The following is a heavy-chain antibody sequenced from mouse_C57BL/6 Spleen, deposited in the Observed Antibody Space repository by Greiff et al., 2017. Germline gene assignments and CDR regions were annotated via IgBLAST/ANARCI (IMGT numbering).Heavy chain of an antibody. Sequence: VQLQQSGPELVKPGASVKISCKASGYTFTDYYMNWVKQSHGKSLEWIGDINPNNGGTSYNQKFKGKATLTVDKSSSTAYMELRSLTSEDSAVYYCARDYGYDVGAYWGQGTLVTVSA. CDR2: INPNNGGT. J-gene: IGHJ3*01. CDR1: GYTFTDYY. V-gene: IGHV1-26*01. CDR3: ARDYGYDVGAY. D-gene: IGHD2-2*01.